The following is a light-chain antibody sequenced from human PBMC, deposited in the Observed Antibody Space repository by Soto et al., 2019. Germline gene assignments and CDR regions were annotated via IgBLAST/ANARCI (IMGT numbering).Light chain of an antibody. CDR3: SSYAGSNNFV. J-gene: IGLJ1*01. V-gene: IGLV1-40*01. CDR2: GNR. CDR1: SSNLGAGYD. Sequence: QSVLTQPPSVSGAPGQRVTISCTGNSSNLGAGYDVHWYQQLPGAAPKLVIFGNRNRPSGVPERFSGSKSGNTASLTVSGLQADDEGHYYCSSYAGSNNFVFGTGTKVTVL.